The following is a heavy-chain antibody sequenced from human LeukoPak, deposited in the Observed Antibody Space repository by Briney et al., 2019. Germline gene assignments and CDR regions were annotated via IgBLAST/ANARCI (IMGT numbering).Heavy chain of an antibody. CDR2: ISSSGGST. D-gene: IGHD5-24*01. CDR3: AKVLEMATITSGCFDY. Sequence: PGGSLRLSCAASGFTFSNYAMSWVRQAPGKGLEWVSGISSSGGSTYHADSVKGRFTTSRDNSENTLYLQMNSLRAEDTAVYYCAKVLEMATITSGCFDYWGQGTLDTVSS. J-gene: IGHJ4*02. CDR1: GFTFSNYA. V-gene: IGHV3-23*01.